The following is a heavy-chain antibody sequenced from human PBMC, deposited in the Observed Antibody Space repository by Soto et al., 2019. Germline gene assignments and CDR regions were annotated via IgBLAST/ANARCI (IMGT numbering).Heavy chain of an antibody. V-gene: IGHV4-61*01. Sequence: PSETLSLTCTVSGGSVSSGSYYWSWIRQPPGKGLEWIGYIYSSGSTSYNPSLKSRVTISVDTSKNQFSLKLSSVNAADTAVYYCARVGPGDNHWGQGTLVTVSS. D-gene: IGHD1-1*01. CDR2: IYSSGST. CDR3: ARVGPGDNH. CDR1: GGSVSSGSYY. J-gene: IGHJ4*02.